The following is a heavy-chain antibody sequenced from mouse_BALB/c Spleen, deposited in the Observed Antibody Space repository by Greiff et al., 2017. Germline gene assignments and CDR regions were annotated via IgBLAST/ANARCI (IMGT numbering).Heavy chain of an antibody. CDR3: APFYYYGSSYGTY. CDR1: GFNIKDTY. J-gene: IGHJ3*01. CDR2: IDPANGNT. Sequence: VQLQQSGAELVKPGASVKLSCTASGFNIKDTYMHWVKQRPEQGLEWIGRIDPANGNTKYDPKFQGKATITADTSSNTAYLQLSSLTSEDTAVYYCAPFYYYGSSYGTYWGQGTLVTVSA. V-gene: IGHV14-3*02. D-gene: IGHD1-1*01.